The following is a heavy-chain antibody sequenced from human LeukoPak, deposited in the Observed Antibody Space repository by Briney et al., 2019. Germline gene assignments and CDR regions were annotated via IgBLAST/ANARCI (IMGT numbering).Heavy chain of an antibody. J-gene: IGHJ4*02. CDR2: ISVSGGST. V-gene: IGHV3-23*01. Sequence: SGGSLRLSCAASGFTFSSYAMSWVRQAPGKGLEWVSGISVSGGSTNYADSVKGRFTISRDNSKNTLYLQMNSLRAEDTAVYYCAKSNYFDSGGYYFFDYWGQGTLVTVSS. CDR1: GFTFSSYA. CDR3: AKSNYFDSGGYYFFDY. D-gene: IGHD3-22*01.